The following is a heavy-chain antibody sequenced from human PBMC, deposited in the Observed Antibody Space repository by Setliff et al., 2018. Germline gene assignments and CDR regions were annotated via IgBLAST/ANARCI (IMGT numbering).Heavy chain of an antibody. J-gene: IGHJ6*03. CDR2: ISPDGTIT. Sequence: GGSLRLSCGASGFTFSKYWMYWVRQVPGKGLVWVSRISPDGTITNYADSVKGRFTISRDNARNALYLQMNSLRGEDTGVYFCAALDWGENFYNVDVWGKGTTVTVSS. V-gene: IGHV3-74*01. CDR1: GFTFSKYW. CDR3: AALDWGENFYNVDV. D-gene: IGHD7-27*01.